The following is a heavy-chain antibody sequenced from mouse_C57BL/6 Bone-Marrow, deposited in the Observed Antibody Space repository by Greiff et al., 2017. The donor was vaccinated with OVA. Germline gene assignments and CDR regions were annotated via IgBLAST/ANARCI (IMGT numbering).Heavy chain of an antibody. CDR2: IYPRSGNT. CDR3: AREGLREYFDY. CDR1: VYTFPSYG. D-gene: IGHD2-4*01. Sequence: QVPLKQSGAELARPGASVKLSCKASVYTFPSYGISWLKQRTGQGLEWLGEIYPRSGNTYSNAQLQGKATLTADKSSSTAYMELRSLTSEDSAVYFCAREGLREYFDYWGQGTTLTVSS. J-gene: IGHJ2*01. V-gene: IGHV1-81*01.